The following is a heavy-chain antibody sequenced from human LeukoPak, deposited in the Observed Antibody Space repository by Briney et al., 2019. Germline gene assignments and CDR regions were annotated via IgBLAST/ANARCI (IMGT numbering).Heavy chain of an antibody. Sequence: SETLSLTCTVSGGSISGYYWSWIRQPPGKGLVWIGYIYYSGSTNYNPSLKSRVTISVDTSKNQFSLRLSSVTAADTAVYYCARDNAMGFDYWGQGTLVTVSS. V-gene: IGHV4-59*01. CDR1: GGSISGYY. D-gene: IGHD3-16*01. CDR2: IYYSGST. J-gene: IGHJ4*02. CDR3: ARDNAMGFDY.